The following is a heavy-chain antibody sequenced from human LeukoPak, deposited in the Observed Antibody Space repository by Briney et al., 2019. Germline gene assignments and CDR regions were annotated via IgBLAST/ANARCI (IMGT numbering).Heavy chain of an antibody. CDR3: ARDSGSGNNDY. CDR2: IIPIFGTA. Sequence: ASVKVSCKAFGGTFSSYAISWVRQAPGQGLEWMGGIIPIFGTANCAQKFQGRVTITADESTSTAYMELSSLRSEDTAVYYCARDSGSGNNDYWGQGTLVTVSS. J-gene: IGHJ4*02. CDR1: GGTFSSYA. V-gene: IGHV1-69*01. D-gene: IGHD1-26*01.